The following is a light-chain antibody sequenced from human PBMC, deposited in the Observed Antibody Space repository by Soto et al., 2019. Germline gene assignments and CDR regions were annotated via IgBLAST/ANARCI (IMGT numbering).Light chain of an antibody. J-gene: IGKJ1*01. V-gene: IGKV1-39*01. CDR2: AAS. Sequence: DIQMTQSPSSLSASVGDRITITCRASQSISRYVNWYQHKPGKAPKLLINAASSLERGVPSRFSGGGSGTDFTLNISSLQPDDFATYYCQQNYRATPWTFGQGTKV. CDR1: QSISRY. CDR3: QQNYRATPWT.